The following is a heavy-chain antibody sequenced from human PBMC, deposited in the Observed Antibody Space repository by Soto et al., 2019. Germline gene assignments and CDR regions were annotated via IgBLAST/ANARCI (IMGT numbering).Heavy chain of an antibody. CDR3: AALAYNTGWFNYFDF. CDR1: GFPFTSSA. Sequence: GASVKVSCKASGFPFTSSAMQWARQARGQRLEWIGWIVVGSGNTNYAQKFQERVTISRDMSTSTAYMELSSLRSEDTAVYYCAALAYNTGWFNYFDFWGQGTLVTVSS. D-gene: IGHD6-19*01. CDR2: IVVGSGNT. J-gene: IGHJ4*02. V-gene: IGHV1-58*02.